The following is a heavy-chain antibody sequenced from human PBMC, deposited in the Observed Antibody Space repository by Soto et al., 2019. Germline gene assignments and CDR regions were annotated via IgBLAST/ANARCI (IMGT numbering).Heavy chain of an antibody. Sequence: QVQLVQSGAEVKKPGASVKVACTASGYTFTSSYIHWVRQAPGQGLEWMGILNPSGGNTYYTRKFQGRVTLTMDPSTSTVYMELSGLRSEDTAVYYCARGETGGSFPYNWFDPWGQGTLVTVSS. CDR3: ARGETGGSFPYNWFDP. D-gene: IGHD2-8*02. J-gene: IGHJ5*02. CDR1: GYTFTSSY. CDR2: LNPSGGNT. V-gene: IGHV1-46*01.